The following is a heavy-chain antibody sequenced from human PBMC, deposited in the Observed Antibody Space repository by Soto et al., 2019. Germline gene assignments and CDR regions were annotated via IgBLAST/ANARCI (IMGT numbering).Heavy chain of an antibody. V-gene: IGHV4-39*07. J-gene: IGHJ4*02. CDR3: ARGMTTVTTFDY. Sequence: SETLSLTCTVSGGSIRSSTYYWGWIRQPPGKGLEWIGYIYHSGSTYYNPSLKSRVTISVDRSKNQFSLKLSSVTAADTAVYYCARGMTTVTTFDYWGQGTLVTVSS. CDR1: GGSIRSSTYY. D-gene: IGHD4-4*01. CDR2: IYHSGST.